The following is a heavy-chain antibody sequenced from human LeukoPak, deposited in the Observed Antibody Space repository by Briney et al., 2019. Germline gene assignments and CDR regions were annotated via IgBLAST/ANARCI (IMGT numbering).Heavy chain of an antibody. V-gene: IGHV4-34*01. Sequence: PSETLSLTCAVYGGSFSGYYWSWIRQPPGKGLEWIGEINHSGSTNYNPSLKSRVTISVDTSKNQFSLKLSSVTAVDTAVYYCARGPRSSGRYYYYGMDVWGQGTTVTVSS. D-gene: IGHD6-19*01. CDR2: INHSGST. J-gene: IGHJ6*02. CDR3: ARGPRSSGRYYYYGMDV. CDR1: GGSFSGYY.